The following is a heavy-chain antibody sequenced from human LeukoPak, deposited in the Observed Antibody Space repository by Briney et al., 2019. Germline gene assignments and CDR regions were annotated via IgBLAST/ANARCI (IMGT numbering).Heavy chain of an antibody. CDR1: GFTFSYYG. Sequence: GGSLRLSCAASGFTFSYYGMHWVRQAPGKGLEWVAVMSYDGSNKYYADSVKGRFTISRDNSKNTLYLQMNSLRAEDTAVYSCAKSLDSTGWYSSLFDSWGQGTLVTVSS. V-gene: IGHV3-30*18. CDR3: AKSLDSTGWYSSLFDS. D-gene: IGHD6-19*01. J-gene: IGHJ4*02. CDR2: MSYDGSNK.